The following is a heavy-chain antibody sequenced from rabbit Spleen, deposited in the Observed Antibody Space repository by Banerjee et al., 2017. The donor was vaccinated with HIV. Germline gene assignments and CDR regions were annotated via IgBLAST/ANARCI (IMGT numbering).Heavy chain of an antibody. Sequence: QEQLVESGGGLVKPGASLTLTCTVSGFSFSNNWICWVRQAPGKGLEWIACIDRNDGATDYANWPKGRFTISKASSTTVTLKMTSLTAADTATYFCARNYVNAFDPWGPGTLVTVS. CDR3: ARNYVNAFDP. V-gene: IGHV1S45*01. J-gene: IGHJ2*01. CDR1: GFSFSNNW. D-gene: IGHD1-1*01. CDR2: IDRNDGAT.